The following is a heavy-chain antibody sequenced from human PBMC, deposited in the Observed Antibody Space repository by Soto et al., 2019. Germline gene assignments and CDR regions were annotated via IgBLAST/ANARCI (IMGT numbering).Heavy chain of an antibody. CDR2: ISSSGTTI. CDR1: GFTFSDYY. CDR3: ARGPYDYVWGSDPPHFDY. J-gene: IGHJ4*02. Sequence: QVQLVESGGGLVKPGGPLRLSCVASGFTFSDYYMSWIRQAPGKGLEWVSYISSSGTTIYYADSVKGRFTISRDNAKNSLYLQMNSLRAEDTAVYYCARGPYDYVWGSDPPHFDYWGQGTLVTVSS. D-gene: IGHD3-16*02. V-gene: IGHV3-11*01.